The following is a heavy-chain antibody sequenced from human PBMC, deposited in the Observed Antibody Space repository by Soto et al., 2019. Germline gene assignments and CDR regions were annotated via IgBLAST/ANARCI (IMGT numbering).Heavy chain of an antibody. J-gene: IGHJ4*02. CDR2: IYFRGST. D-gene: IGHD3-10*01. Sequence: SETLSLTCSVSGGSISSYYGSWIRQPPGRGLEWIGYIYFRGSTNYNPSLKSRVTISVDTSKNQFSLKLSSVTAADTAVYYCASHMVRGVPFGYWGQGTLVTVSS. CDR3: ASHMVRGVPFGY. CDR1: GGSISSYY. V-gene: IGHV4-59*08.